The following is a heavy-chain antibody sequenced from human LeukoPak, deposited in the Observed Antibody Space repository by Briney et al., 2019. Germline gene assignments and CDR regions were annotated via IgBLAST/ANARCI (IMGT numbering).Heavy chain of an antibody. V-gene: IGHV2-5*02. Sequence: SGPTLVNPTQPLTLTCTFSGFSLGTSGVGVGWIRQPPGKALEWLALLYWDDDKRYSPSLKSRLTITKDTSKNQVVLTMTNMDPVDTATYYCAHIEGPNYYDGSGYYHFDYWGQGTLVTVSS. CDR1: GFSLGTSGVG. CDR3: AHIEGPNYYDGSGYYHFDY. CDR2: LYWDDDK. D-gene: IGHD3-22*01. J-gene: IGHJ4*02.